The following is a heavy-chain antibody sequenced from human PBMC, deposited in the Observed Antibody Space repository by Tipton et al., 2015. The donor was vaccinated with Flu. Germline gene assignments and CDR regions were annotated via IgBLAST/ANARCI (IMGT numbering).Heavy chain of an antibody. CDR2: VKSGGTT. V-gene: IGHV3-15*01. CDR3: TIDLPDYAEYDFYY. Sequence: SLRLSCAASGFTFSSAWMNWVRQAPGKGLEWVGRVKSGGTTDHAAPVKGRFTISRDDSRRTVALQMNSLKTEDTAIYYCTIDLPDYAEYDFYYWGQGTLVTVSS. CDR1: GFTFSSAW. D-gene: IGHD4-17*01. J-gene: IGHJ4*02.